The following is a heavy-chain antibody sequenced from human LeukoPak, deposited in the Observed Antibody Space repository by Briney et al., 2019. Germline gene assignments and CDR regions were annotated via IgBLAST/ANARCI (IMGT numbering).Heavy chain of an antibody. CDR2: IHAGGTT. CDR3: ARDLFGGTYLGVFDY. D-gene: IGHD1-26*01. CDR1: GFTVSTNY. V-gene: IGHV3-66*02. J-gene: IGHJ4*02. Sequence: PGGSLRLSCAASGFTVSTNYMSWVRQAPGKGLEWVSLIHAGGTTYYADSVKGRFTISRDNSKNTLYLQMNNPRTEDTAVYYCARDLFGGTYLGVFDYWGQGTLVTVSS.